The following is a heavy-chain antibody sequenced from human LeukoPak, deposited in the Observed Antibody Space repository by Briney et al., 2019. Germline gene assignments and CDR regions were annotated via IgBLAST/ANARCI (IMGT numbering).Heavy chain of an antibody. CDR1: GGSISSYY. Sequence: SETLSLTCTVSGGSISSYYWSWIRQPPGKGLEWIGYIYYSGSTNYNPSLKSRVTISVGTSKNQFSLKLNSVTAADTAVYFCARTTEGGYTYDYFYYYYMDVWGKGTTVTISS. V-gene: IGHV4-59*01. CDR2: IYYSGST. D-gene: IGHD5-18*01. J-gene: IGHJ6*03. CDR3: ARTTEGGYTYDYFYYYYMDV.